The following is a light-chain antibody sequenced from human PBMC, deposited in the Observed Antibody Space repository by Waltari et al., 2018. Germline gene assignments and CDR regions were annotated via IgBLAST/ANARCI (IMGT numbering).Light chain of an antibody. CDR2: GAS. J-gene: IGKJ4*01. Sequence: EILMTQSPGTLSLSPGERATLSCRASQSVSKELAWYQQKPGQPPRLLIYGASTRATGIPARFSGSGSETEFTLTISSLQSEDFGVYCCQQYNSWPLTFGGGTKVEIK. CDR1: QSVSKE. CDR3: QQYNSWPLT. V-gene: IGKV3-15*01.